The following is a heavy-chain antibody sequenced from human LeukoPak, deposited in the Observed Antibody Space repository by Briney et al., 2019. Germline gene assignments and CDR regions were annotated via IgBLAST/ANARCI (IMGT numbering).Heavy chain of an antibody. D-gene: IGHD6-19*01. Sequence: ASVKVSCKASGYTFTGYYMHWVRQAPGQGLEWMGWINPNSGGTNYAQTLQGRVSMTTDTSTSTAYMELRSLKSDDTAVYYCARGITVAGDHDAFDIWGQGTMVTVSS. V-gene: IGHV1-2*02. CDR3: ARGITVAGDHDAFDI. J-gene: IGHJ3*02. CDR1: GYTFTGYY. CDR2: INPNSGGT.